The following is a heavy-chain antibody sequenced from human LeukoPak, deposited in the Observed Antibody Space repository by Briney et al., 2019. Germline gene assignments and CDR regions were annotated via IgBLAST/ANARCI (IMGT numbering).Heavy chain of an antibody. CDR2: ISGDGSSI. Sequence: GGSLRLSCVASGFTFRNYYMHWVRQVPGKGLVWVSRISGDGSSIFYADSVKGRFTVSRDNSKNTVYLQMNRLRVEDTALYYCVRSLDYWGQGTLVTVSS. CDR3: VRSLDY. J-gene: IGHJ4*02. V-gene: IGHV3-74*01. CDR1: GFTFRNYY.